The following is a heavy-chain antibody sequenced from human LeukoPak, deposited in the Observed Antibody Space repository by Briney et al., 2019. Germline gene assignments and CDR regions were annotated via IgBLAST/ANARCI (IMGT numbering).Heavy chain of an antibody. CDR3: ARGRYCTSTSCYIVY. D-gene: IGHD2-2*02. Sequence: GGSLRLSCTASGFTFSSYASAWVCQAPGKGLEWVSGISGSGDSTYYADSVKGRFTISRDNSKNTNTLYLQMNSLRAEDTAVYYCARGRYCTSTSCYIVYLGQGTLVTVSS. V-gene: IGHV3-23*01. J-gene: IGHJ4*02. CDR1: GFTFSSYA. CDR2: ISGSGDST.